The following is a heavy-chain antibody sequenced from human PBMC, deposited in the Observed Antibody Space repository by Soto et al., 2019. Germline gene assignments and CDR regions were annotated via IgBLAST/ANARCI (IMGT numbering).Heavy chain of an antibody. D-gene: IGHD5-12*01. CDR3: ARRRSGYGIDY. CDR1: GGSISSYY. J-gene: IGHJ4*02. Sequence: SETLSLTCTVSGGSISSYYWSWIRQPPGKGLEWIGYIYYSGSTNYNPSLKSRVTISVGTSKSQFSLKLSSVTAADTAVYYCARRRSGYGIDYWGQGTLVTVSS. V-gene: IGHV4-59*08. CDR2: IYYSGST.